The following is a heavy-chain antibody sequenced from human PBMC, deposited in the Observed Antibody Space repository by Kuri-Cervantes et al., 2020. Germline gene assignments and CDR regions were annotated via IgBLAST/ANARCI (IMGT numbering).Heavy chain of an antibody. D-gene: IGHD3-22*01. CDR2: ISSSGSTI. CDR1: GFTFSSYA. CDR3: ARALDYDSSGYRHGYYYYGMDV. Sequence: GESLKISCAASGFTFSSYAMHWVRQAPGKGLEWVSYISSSGSTIYYADSVKGRFTISRENAKNSLYLQMNSLRAGDTAVYYCARALDYDSSGYRHGYYYYGMDVWGQGTTVTVSS. J-gene: IGHJ6*02. V-gene: IGHV3-48*01.